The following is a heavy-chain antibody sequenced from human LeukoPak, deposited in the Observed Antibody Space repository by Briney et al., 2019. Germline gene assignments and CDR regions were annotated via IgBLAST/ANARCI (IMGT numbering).Heavy chain of an antibody. D-gene: IGHD2-21*02. CDR1: GFTFDDYA. CDR2: ISWNSGSI. CDR3: AKDGCGGDCYSLSGNYYGMDV. V-gene: IGHV3-9*01. Sequence: GGSLRLSCAASGFTFDDYAMHWARQAPGKGLEWVSGISWNSGSIGYADSVKGRFTISRDNAKNSLYLQMNSLRAEDTALYYCAKDGCGGDCYSLSGNYYGMDVWGQGTTVTVSS. J-gene: IGHJ6*02.